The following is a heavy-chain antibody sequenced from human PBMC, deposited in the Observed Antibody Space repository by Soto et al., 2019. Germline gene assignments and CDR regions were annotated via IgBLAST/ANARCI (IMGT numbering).Heavy chain of an antibody. V-gene: IGHV3-23*01. CDR3: AKDPNYDFWSGFSAVYFDY. J-gene: IGHJ4*02. Sequence: EVHLLQSGGCLVQPGGSLRLSCAASGFSFSSFALSWVRQSPGKGLEWVAAVSGRGGDTYYANSVKGRFTISRDNSQNTLFLQMNSLRAEDSAIYYCAKDPNYDFWSGFSAVYFDYWGQGTLVTVSS. CDR1: GFSFSSFA. D-gene: IGHD3-3*01. CDR2: VSGRGGDT.